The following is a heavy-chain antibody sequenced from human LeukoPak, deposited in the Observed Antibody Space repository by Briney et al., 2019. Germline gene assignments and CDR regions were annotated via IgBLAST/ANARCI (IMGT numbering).Heavy chain of an antibody. D-gene: IGHD3-3*01. CDR1: GFTFSSYG. CDR3: ARGSDYDFWSGYYFDDY. V-gene: IGHV3-33*01. Sequence: GGSLRLSCAASGFTFSSYGMHWVRQAPGKGLEWVAVIWYDGSNKYYADSVKGRFTISRDNSKNTLYLQMNSLRAEDTAVYYCARGSDYDFWSGYYFDDYWGQGTLVTVSS. CDR2: IWYDGSNK. J-gene: IGHJ4*02.